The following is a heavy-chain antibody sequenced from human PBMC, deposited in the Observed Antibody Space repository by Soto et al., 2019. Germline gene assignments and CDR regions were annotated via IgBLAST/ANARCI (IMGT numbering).Heavy chain of an antibody. D-gene: IGHD3-22*01. Sequence: QAQLEQSGAEVKKPGASVKVSCKASGYVFTSYDIDWVRQAPGQGLEWLGCMNANTGETGYAQKFQGRVAMTRDRSMSTAYMELRSLTSDDTAVYYCARGQSSGKYNELHSLFPLWSQGSLVSVSS. CDR1: GYVFTSYD. V-gene: IGHV1-8*01. J-gene: IGHJ1*01. CDR3: ARGQSSGKYNELHSLFPL. CDR2: MNANTGET.